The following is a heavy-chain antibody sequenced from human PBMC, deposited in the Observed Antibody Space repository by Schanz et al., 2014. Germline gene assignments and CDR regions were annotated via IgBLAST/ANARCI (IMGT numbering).Heavy chain of an antibody. V-gene: IGHV3-21*01. CDR2: ISPSSSYI. CDR3: ARVELSVYYYAMDV. D-gene: IGHD2-15*01. J-gene: IGHJ6*02. Sequence: EVQLLESGGGLVKPGGSLRLSCAASGFTMRNEWMSWVRQAPGKGLEYISSISPSSSYIYYADSVKGRFTISRDNAKNSLYLQMNSLRAEDAAVYYCARVELSVYYYAMDVWGQGTLVTVSS. CDR1: GFTMRNEW.